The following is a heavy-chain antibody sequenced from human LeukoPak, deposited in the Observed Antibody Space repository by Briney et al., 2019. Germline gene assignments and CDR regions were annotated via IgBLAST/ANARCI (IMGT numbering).Heavy chain of an antibody. CDR3: TRRQRLTSFDY. CDR2: INTDGSSS. CDR1: GFTFSSYW. D-gene: IGHD6-25*01. J-gene: IGHJ4*02. V-gene: IGHV3-74*01. Sequence: PGGSLRLSCAASGFTFSSYWMHWVRQAPGKGLMGVSRINTDGSSSTYADSVKGRFTISRDNAKDTLYLQMNSLRVEDTAVYYCTRRQRLTSFDYWGQGTLLSVAS.